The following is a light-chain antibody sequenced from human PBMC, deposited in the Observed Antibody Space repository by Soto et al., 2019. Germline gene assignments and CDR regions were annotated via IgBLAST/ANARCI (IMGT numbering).Light chain of an antibody. Sequence: EIVMTQSPVTLSVSPGERVTLSCRASQSVSSNLAWYQQKPGQAPSLLIYGAFTRATGIPARFSGSGSGTEFTLTISSLQREDFAIYYCQQSYSSTWTFSQGTKGDIK. CDR1: QSVSSN. V-gene: IGKV3-15*01. CDR2: GAF. J-gene: IGKJ1*01. CDR3: QQSYSSTWT.